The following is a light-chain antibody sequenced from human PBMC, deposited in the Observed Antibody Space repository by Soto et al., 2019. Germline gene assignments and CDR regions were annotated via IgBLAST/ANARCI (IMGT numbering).Light chain of an antibody. CDR3: QQLNSAPYT. CDR1: QAISSY. CDR2: AAS. J-gene: IGKJ2*01. V-gene: IGKV1-9*01. Sequence: DIQLTQSPSFLSASVGDRVTITCRASQAISSYFAWYQQKPGKAPQLLIYAASTLQSGVPSRFSGKRSGTDFTLTFSSLQPEDFATYYCQQLNSAPYTFGQGTKLEIK.